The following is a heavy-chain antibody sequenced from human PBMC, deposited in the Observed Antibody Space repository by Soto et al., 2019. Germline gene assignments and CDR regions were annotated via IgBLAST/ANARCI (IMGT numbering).Heavy chain of an antibody. CDR3: ARDSWLLYYYGMDV. J-gene: IGHJ6*02. Sequence: PSETLSLTCAVSGGSISSSNWWSWVRQPPGKGLEWIGEIYHSGSTNYNPSLKSRVTISVDKSKNRFSLKLSSVTAADTAVYYCARDSWLLYYYGMDVWGQGTTVTVSS. CDR1: GGSISSSNW. V-gene: IGHV4-4*02. CDR2: IYHSGST. D-gene: IGHD3-22*01.